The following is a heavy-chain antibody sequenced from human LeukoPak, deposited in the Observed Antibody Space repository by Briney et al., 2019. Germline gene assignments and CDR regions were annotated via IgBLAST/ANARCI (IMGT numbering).Heavy chain of an antibody. D-gene: IGHD3-22*01. Sequence: SQTLSLTCTVSGGSISSGDYYWSWIRPPPGKGLEWIGYIYYSGSTYYNPSLKSRVTISVDTSKNQFSLKLSSVTAADTAVYYCARVYYYDNSGYGKDYFDYWGQGTLVTASS. CDR2: IYYSGST. CDR3: ARVYYYDNSGYGKDYFDY. V-gene: IGHV4-30-4*01. J-gene: IGHJ4*02. CDR1: GGSISSGDYY.